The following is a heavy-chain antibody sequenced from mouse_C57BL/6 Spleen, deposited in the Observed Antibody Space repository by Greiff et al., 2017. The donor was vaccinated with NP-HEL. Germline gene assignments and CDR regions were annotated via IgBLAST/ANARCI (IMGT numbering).Heavy chain of an antibody. V-gene: IGHV1-64*01. CDR1: GYTFTSYW. Sequence: VQLQQPGAELVKPGASVKLSCKASGYTFTSYWMHWVKQRPGQGLEWIGMIHPNSGSTNYNEKFKGKATLTVDKSSSTVYMQLSSLTSEDSAVYSCSRSIYYDYGGWYIDDWGKGTSVTVSS. CDR3: SRSIYYDYGGWYIDD. D-gene: IGHD2-4*01. CDR2: IHPNSGST. J-gene: IGHJ1*03.